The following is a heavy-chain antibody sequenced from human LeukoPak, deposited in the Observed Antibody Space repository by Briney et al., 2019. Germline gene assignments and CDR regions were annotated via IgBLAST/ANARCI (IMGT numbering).Heavy chain of an antibody. J-gene: IGHJ3*01. CDR2: IYSGGST. CDR3: ARVGVVPAAIPDGFVF. Sequence: PGGSLRLSCAASGFTFSSNYMSWVRQAPGKGLEWVSVIYSGGSTYYADSVKGRFTISRDNSKNTLYLQMNSLTAEDTAVYYCARVGVVPAAIPDGFVFLRGGTMVTVSS. V-gene: IGHV3-53*01. CDR1: GFTFSSNY. D-gene: IGHD2-2*01.